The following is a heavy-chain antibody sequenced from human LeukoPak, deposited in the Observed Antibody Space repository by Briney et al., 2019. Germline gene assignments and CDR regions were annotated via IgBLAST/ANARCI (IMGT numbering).Heavy chain of an antibody. CDR1: GFTFSSYT. CDR2: MSSSSSYI. Sequence: GGSLRLSCAASGFTFSSYTMNWVRQAPGKGLEWVSSMSSSSSYIYYADSVKGRFTISRDNAKNSPYLQMNSLRAEDTAVYYCATVRGGNTRDFDYWGQGTLVTVSS. CDR3: ATVRGGNTRDFDY. J-gene: IGHJ4*02. D-gene: IGHD4-23*01. V-gene: IGHV3-21*01.